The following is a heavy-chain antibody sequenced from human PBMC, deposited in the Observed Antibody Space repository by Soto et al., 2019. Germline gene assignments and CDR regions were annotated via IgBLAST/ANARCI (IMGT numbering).Heavy chain of an antibody. D-gene: IGHD6-6*01. J-gene: IGHJ4*02. CDR1: GFTFDDYA. CDR3: AKAEYSSYAHSPCDY. CDR2: ISWNSGSI. V-gene: IGHV3-9*01. Sequence: EVQLVESGGGLVQPGRSLRLSCAASGFTFDDYAMHWVRQAPGKGLEWVSGISWNSGSIGYADSVKGRFTISRDNAKNSLYLQMNSLRAEDTALYYCAKAEYSSYAHSPCDYWGQGTLVTVSS.